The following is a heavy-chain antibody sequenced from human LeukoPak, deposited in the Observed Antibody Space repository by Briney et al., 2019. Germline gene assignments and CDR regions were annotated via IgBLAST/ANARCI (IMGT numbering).Heavy chain of an antibody. CDR1: GGTFSSYA. V-gene: IGHV1-69*06. J-gene: IGHJ6*03. D-gene: IGHD2-2*01. Sequence: GASVKVSCKASGGTFSSYAISWVRQAPGQGLEWMGGIIPIFGTANYAQKFQGRVTITADKSTSTAYMELSSLRSEDTAVYYCAEGIVVVPAAHPYYYYYMDVWGKGTTVTVSS. CDR3: AEGIVVVPAAHPYYYYYMDV. CDR2: IIPIFGTA.